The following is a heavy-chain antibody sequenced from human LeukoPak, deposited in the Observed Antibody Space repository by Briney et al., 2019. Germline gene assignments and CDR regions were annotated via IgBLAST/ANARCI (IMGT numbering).Heavy chain of an antibody. CDR2: INHSGST. CDR1: GGSFSGYY. D-gene: IGHD4-23*01. Sequence: SETLSLTCAVYGGSFSGYYWSWIRQPPGKGLEWIGEINHSGSTNYNPSLKSRVTISVDTSKNQFSLKLSSVTAADTAVYYCATTTVVTNFDYWAREPWSPSPQ. CDR3: ATTTVVTNFDY. V-gene: IGHV4-34*01. J-gene: IGHJ4*02.